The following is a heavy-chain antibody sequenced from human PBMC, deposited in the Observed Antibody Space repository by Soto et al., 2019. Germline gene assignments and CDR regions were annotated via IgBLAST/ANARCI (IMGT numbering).Heavy chain of an antibody. CDR2: ISGSGGST. V-gene: IGHV3-23*01. J-gene: IGHJ6*03. D-gene: IGHD2-2*01. CDR1: GFTFSSYA. CDR3: ARNIVVVPAAYYYMDV. Sequence: GGSLRLSCAASGFTFSSYAMSWVRQAPGKGLEWVSAISGSGGSTYYADSVKGRFTISRDNSKNTLYLQMNSLRAADTAVYYCARNIVVVPAAYYYMDVWGKGTTVTVSS.